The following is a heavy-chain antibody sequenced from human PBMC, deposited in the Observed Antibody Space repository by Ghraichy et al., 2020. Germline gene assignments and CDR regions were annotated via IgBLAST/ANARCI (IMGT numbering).Heavy chain of an antibody. Sequence: LSLTCAASGFTFSLSWMCWVRQTPEKGLEWVVEINPDGGIKDYVDSVKGRFTISRDNARNSLYLQMNSLRAEDTAVYYCARDLGGGWYFDYWGQGALVTVSS. V-gene: IGHV3-7*01. CDR3: ARDLGGGWYFDY. CDR1: GFTFSLSW. D-gene: IGHD6-19*01. CDR2: INPDGGIK. J-gene: IGHJ4*02.